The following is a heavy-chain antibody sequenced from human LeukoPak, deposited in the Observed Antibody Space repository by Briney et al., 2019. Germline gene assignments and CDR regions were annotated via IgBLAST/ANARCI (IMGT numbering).Heavy chain of an antibody. CDR1: GYTFTSNA. CDR3: ARGPTYTYGVFDY. Sequence: ASVKVSCKASGYTFTSNAIHWARQAPGQRLEWMGWINAGNGNTKYSQKFQGRVTITRDTSASTAYMEVSGLRSEDTAVYYCARGPTYTYGVFDYWGQGTLVTVSS. CDR2: INAGNGNT. J-gene: IGHJ4*02. V-gene: IGHV1-3*01. D-gene: IGHD5-18*01.